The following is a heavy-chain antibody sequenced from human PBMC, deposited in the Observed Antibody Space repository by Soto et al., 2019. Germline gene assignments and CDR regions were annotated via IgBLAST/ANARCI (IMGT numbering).Heavy chain of an antibody. J-gene: IGHJ4*02. D-gene: IGHD6-13*01. CDR1: GYTFTKYG. V-gene: IGHV1-18*01. Sequence: QVQLVQSGAEVKNPGASVKVSCKASGYTFTKYGIGWVRQAPGQGLEWMGWISAYNGNTNYAQKPQGRVTITKDTSTSTAYMELRILRSDDTAVYFCAREVAAAGGDYDYWGQGTLVTVSS. CDR3: AREVAAAGGDYDY. CDR2: ISAYNGNT.